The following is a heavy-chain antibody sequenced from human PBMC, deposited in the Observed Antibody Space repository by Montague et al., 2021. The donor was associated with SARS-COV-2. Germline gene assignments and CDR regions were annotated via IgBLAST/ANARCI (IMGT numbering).Heavy chain of an antibody. CDR1: GDSVSRGNVS. V-gene: IGHV6-1*01. CDR3: ARGGGLGPSTGYAFDP. D-gene: IGHD1-1*01. CDR2: TYYTSRWFY. Sequence: CAISGDSVSRGNVSWNWIRQSPSRGLEWLGRTYYTSRWFYHYELSIQGRLTIQPDTSKNQVSLQVDSVTPEDTAVYYCARGGGLGPSTGYAFDPWGQGILVTVSS. J-gene: IGHJ3*01.